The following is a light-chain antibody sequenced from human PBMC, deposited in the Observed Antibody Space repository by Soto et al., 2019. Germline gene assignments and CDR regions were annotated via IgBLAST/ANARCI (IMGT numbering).Light chain of an antibody. Sequence: DIQMTQSPSSLSASAGDRVTITCRASQTISNYLNWYQQKPGKAPKLLIYAASSLQSGGPSRFSGSGSGTDFTLTISSLQPEDFATYYCQQSYSTPYTFGQGTKLEIK. V-gene: IGKV1-39*01. CDR1: QTISNY. CDR2: AAS. CDR3: QQSYSTPYT. J-gene: IGKJ2*01.